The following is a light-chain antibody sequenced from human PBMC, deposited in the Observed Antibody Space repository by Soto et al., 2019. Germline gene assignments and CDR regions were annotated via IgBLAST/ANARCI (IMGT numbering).Light chain of an antibody. CDR2: EVS. V-gene: IGLV2-8*01. Sequence: QSALTQPPSASGSPGQSVTISCTGTSSDVGGYNSVSWYQQHPGKVPKLMIYEVSKRPSGVPDRFSGSKSGNTASLIVSGLQAEDEADYYCSSYAGSNVVFGGGTQLTVL. J-gene: IGLJ2*01. CDR3: SSYAGSNVV. CDR1: SSDVGGYNS.